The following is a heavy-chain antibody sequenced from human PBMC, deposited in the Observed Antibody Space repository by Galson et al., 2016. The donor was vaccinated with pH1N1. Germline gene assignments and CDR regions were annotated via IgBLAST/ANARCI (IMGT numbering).Heavy chain of an antibody. J-gene: IGHJ5*01. V-gene: IGHV4-31*03. CDR3: ARNAWDGSGLNYFDS. CDR1: GASVRSGGQY. CDR2: IYYIVST. D-gene: IGHD3-22*01. Sequence: LSLTCSVSGASVRSGGQYWTWIRQVPGKGLEWIGFIYYIVSTGYNPSLKSRVSMSLDMSKKQFSLNLRSVTAADTAVYYCARNAWDGSGLNYFDSWGQGILVSVSS.